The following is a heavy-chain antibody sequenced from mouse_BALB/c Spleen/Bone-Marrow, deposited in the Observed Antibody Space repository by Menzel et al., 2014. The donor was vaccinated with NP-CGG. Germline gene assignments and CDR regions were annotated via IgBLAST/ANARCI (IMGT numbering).Heavy chain of an antibody. Sequence: DVKLVESGGGLVQPGGSLKLSCAASGFDFSGYWMSWVRQAPGKGLEWIGEINPDSSTINYTPSLKDKFIISRDNAKNTLYLQMRKVRSEDTALYYCVRQGYYGYSDYWGQGTTPTVSS. CDR3: VRQGYYGYSDY. CDR2: INPDSSTI. CDR1: GFDFSGYW. V-gene: IGHV4-1*02. J-gene: IGHJ2*01. D-gene: IGHD1-2*01.